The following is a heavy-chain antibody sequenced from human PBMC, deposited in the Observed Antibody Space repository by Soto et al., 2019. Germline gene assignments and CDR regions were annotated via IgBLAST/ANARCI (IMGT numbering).Heavy chain of an antibody. CDR2: IYYSGST. Sequence: SETLSLTCTVSGGSISSGGYYWSWIRQHPGKGLEWIGYIYYSGSTYYNPSLKSRVTISVDTSKNQFSLKLSSVTAADTAVYYCARDSPNNWFDPWGQGTPVTVSS. J-gene: IGHJ5*02. CDR3: ARDSPNNWFDP. CDR1: GGSISSGGYY. V-gene: IGHV4-31*03.